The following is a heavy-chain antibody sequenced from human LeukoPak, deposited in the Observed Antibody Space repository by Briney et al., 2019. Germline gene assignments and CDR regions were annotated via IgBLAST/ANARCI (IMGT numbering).Heavy chain of an antibody. CDR2: IYHSGST. Sequence: SETLSLTCTVSGGSISSSSYYWGWIRQPPGKGLEWIGSIYHSGSTYYNPSLKSRVTISVDTSKNQFSLKLSSVTAADTAVYYCATSDSDTSDYYRHFDYWGQGTLVTVSS. D-gene: IGHD3-22*01. CDR1: GGSISSSSYY. J-gene: IGHJ4*02. V-gene: IGHV4-39*07. CDR3: ATSDSDTSDYYRHFDY.